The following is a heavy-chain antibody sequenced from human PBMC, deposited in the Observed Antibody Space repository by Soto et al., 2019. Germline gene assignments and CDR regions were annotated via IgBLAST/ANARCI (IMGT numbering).Heavy chain of an antibody. CDR3: AGQSGSRYSIYYYYGMDV. J-gene: IGHJ6*02. Sequence: PGESLKISCKGSGYSFTSYWIGWVRQMPGKGLEWMGIIYPGDSDTRYSPSFQGRVTISADRSISTAYLQWSSLKASDTAMYYCAGQSGSRYSIYYYYGMDVWGQGTKVTV. CDR1: GYSFTSYW. D-gene: IGHD3-10*01. V-gene: IGHV5-51*01. CDR2: IYPGDSDT.